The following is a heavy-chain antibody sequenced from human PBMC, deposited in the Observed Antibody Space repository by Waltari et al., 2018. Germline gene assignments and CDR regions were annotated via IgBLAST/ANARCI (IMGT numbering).Heavy chain of an antibody. CDR2: IYYSGST. J-gene: IGHJ4*02. CDR1: GGSISSSSYY. V-gene: IGHV4-39*07. Sequence: QLQLQESGPGLVKPSETLSLTCTVSGGSISSSSYYWGWLLQPPGKGLEWIGSIYYSGSTYYNPSLKSRVTISVDTSKNQFSLKLSSVTAADTAVYYCARARTTTKNGDYFDYWGQGTLVTVSS. CDR3: ARARTTTKNGDYFDY. D-gene: IGHD4-17*01.